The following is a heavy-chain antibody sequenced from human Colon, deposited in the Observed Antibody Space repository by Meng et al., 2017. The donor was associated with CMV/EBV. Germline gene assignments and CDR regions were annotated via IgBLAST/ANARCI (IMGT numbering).Heavy chain of an antibody. D-gene: IGHD3-9*01. CDR3: AKQTEEYDILTGLHS. CDR1: GFTFHKYS. V-gene: IGHV3-43*01. J-gene: IGHJ4*02. Sequence: SGFTFHKYSMHWVRHAPGKGLECVSLISWDGSSTYYADSVKGRFTISRDNSKKSLYLQMNSLRSNDSALYYCAKQTEEYDILTGLHSWGQGTLVTVSS. CDR2: ISWDGSST.